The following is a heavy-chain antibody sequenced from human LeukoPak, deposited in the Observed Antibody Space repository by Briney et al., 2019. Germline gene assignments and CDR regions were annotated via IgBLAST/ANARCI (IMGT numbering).Heavy chain of an antibody. V-gene: IGHV1-2*04. CDR1: GYTFTGYY. Sequence: GASVKVSCKASGYTFTGYYMHWVRQAPGQGLEWMGWINPNSGGTNYAQKFQGWVTMTRDTSISTAYMELSRLGSDDTAVYYCARDICSGGSCYGALFAFDIWGQGTMVTVSS. D-gene: IGHD2-15*01. CDR3: ARDICSGGSCYGALFAFDI. J-gene: IGHJ3*02. CDR2: INPNSGGT.